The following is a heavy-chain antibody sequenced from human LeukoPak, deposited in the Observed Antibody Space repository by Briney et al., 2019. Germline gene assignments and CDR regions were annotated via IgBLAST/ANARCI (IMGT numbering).Heavy chain of an antibody. CDR1: GGSISPYY. CDR3: ARWAKWNHDY. V-gene: IGHV4-59*01. D-gene: IGHD1-14*01. J-gene: IGHJ4*02. Sequence: PSETLSLTCTVSGGSISPYYWSWIRQPPGKGLEWIGYIYYSGSTNYNPSLKSRVTISVDTSKNQFSLKLSSVTTADTAVCYCARWAKWNHDYWGQGTLVTVSS. CDR2: IYYSGST.